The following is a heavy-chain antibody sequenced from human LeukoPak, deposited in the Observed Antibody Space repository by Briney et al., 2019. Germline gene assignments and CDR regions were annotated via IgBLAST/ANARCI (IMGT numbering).Heavy chain of an antibody. Sequence: PGGSLGLSCAASGFTFSSCGMHWVRQAPGKGLEWVAFIQNDGIKKYYADSVKGRFTISRDNSKNTLLVQMNSLTTEDTAVYYCVKGRNRYYDILTGSGTWPFEVWGRGTLITVSS. J-gene: IGHJ2*01. CDR2: IQNDGIKK. D-gene: IGHD3-9*01. V-gene: IGHV3-30*02. CDR3: VKGRNRYYDILTGSGTWPFEV. CDR1: GFTFSSCG.